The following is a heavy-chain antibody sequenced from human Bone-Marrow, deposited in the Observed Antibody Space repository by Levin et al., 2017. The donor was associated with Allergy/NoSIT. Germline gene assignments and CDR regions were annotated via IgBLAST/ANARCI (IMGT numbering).Heavy chain of an antibody. J-gene: IGHJ6*02. CDR1: GFTLSQYW. CDR2: IKPDGSEK. Sequence: PGGSLRLSCAASGFTLSQYWMTWVRQAPGKGLEWVAKIKPDGSEKYYVDSVKGRFTISRDNTRKSLSLEMNNLRSADTAVYFCARDSFSTSSGLDYYYGVDVWGQGTTVTVSS. D-gene: IGHD6-6*01. CDR3: ARDSFSTSSGLDYYYGVDV. V-gene: IGHV3-7*01.